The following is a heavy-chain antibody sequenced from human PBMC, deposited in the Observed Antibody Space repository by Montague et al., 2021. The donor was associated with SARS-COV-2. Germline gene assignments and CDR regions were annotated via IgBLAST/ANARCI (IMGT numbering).Heavy chain of an antibody. J-gene: IGHJ4*02. D-gene: IGHD6-13*01. Sequence: SETLSLTCAVYGGSISSSNWWSWVRQHPGKGLAWIGEIYHSGRTNYNPSLKSRVTISVDRSKNQFSLKLSSVTAADTAVYYCARGGSSSFPFDYWGQGALVTGSS. CDR1: GGSISSSNW. V-gene: IGHV4-4*02. CDR2: IYHSGRT. CDR3: ARGGSSSFPFDY.